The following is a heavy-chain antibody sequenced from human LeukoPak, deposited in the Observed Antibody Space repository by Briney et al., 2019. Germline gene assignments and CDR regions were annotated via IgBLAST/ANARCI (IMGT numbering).Heavy chain of an antibody. D-gene: IGHD3-10*01. CDR3: AKVLGFGGDAYGMDV. J-gene: IGHJ6*02. Sequence: GGSLRLSCAASGFTFSTYAMHWVRQAPGKGLEYVSAIRSNGGGTYYANSVKGRFTVSRDNSKNTQFLQMNSLRAEDTAVYYCAKVLGFGGDAYGMDVWGLGTTVTVSS. CDR2: IRSNGGGT. V-gene: IGHV3-64*01. CDR1: GFTFSTYA.